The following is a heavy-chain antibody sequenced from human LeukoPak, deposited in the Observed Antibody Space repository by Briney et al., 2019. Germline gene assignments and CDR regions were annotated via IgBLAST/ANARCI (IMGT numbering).Heavy chain of an antibody. V-gene: IGHV3-11*04. CDR1: GFTFSDHY. J-gene: IGHJ4*01. Sequence: KPGGSLRLSCAASGFTFSDHYMGWIRQAPGKGLEWVSYISGSGNIIHYADSVKGRFTISRDNAKNSLFLQMNSLRAEDTAVYYCARDGTAAGLYFDLWGQGTLVTVSS. D-gene: IGHD6-13*01. CDR3: ARDGTAAGLYFDL. CDR2: ISGSGNII.